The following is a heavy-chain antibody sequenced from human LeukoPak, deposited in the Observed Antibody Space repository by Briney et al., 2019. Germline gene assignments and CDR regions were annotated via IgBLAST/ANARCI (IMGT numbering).Heavy chain of an antibody. CDR3: AREDTAMEYDAFDI. J-gene: IGHJ3*02. CDR2: ISYDGSNK. D-gene: IGHD5-18*01. CDR1: GFTFSSYA. V-gene: IGHV3-30*04. Sequence: PGGSLRLSCAASGFTFSSYAMHWVRQAPGKGLEWVAVISYDGSNKYYADSVKGRFTISRDNSKNTLYLQMNSLRAEDTAVYYRAREDTAMEYDAFDIWGQGTMVTVSS.